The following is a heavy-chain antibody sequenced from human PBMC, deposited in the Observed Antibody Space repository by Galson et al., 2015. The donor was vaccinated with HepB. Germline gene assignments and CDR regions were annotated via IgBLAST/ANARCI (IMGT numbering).Heavy chain of an antibody. Sequence: SLRLSCAASGFTVSSNYMSWVRQAPGKGLEWVSVIYSGGSTYYADSVKGRFTISRDNSKNTLYLQMNSLRAEDTAVYYCAREKHYYDSSGYYYDGGAFDYWGQGALVTVSS. V-gene: IGHV3-66*01. D-gene: IGHD3-22*01. CDR2: IYSGGST. CDR1: GFTVSSNY. J-gene: IGHJ4*02. CDR3: AREKHYYDSSGYYYDGGAFDY.